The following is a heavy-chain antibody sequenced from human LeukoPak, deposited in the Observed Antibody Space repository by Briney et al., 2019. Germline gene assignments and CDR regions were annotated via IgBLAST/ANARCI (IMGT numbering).Heavy chain of an antibody. V-gene: IGHV1-2*04. CDR1: GYTFTGYY. D-gene: IGHD6-19*01. CDR2: INPNSGGT. J-gene: IGHJ4*02. CDR3: ARDRYSSGWYDY. Sequence: VASVKVSCRASGYTFTGYYMHWVRQAPGQGLEWMGWINPNSGGTNYAQKFQGWVTMTRDTSISTAYMELSRLRSDDTAVYYCARDRYSSGWYDYWGQGTLVTVSS.